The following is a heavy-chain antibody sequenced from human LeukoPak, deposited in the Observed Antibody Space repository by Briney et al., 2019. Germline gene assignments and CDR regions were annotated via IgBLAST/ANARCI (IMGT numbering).Heavy chain of an antibody. D-gene: IGHD2-2*01. V-gene: IGHV3-23*01. CDR1: GFTFRSYA. Sequence: PGGSLRLSCAASGFTFRSYAMSWVRRAPGKGLEWVSAISGSGGSTYFTDSVKGRFTISRDNSKKTLYLQMNSLRAEDTAVYYCARSEHYAAFDIWGQGTMVTVSS. CDR3: ARSEHYAAFDI. CDR2: ISGSGGST. J-gene: IGHJ3*02.